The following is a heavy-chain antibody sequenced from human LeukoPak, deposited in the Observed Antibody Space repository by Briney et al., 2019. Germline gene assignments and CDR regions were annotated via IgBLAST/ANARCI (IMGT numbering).Heavy chain of an antibody. J-gene: IGHJ3*02. D-gene: IGHD3-16*02. CDR1: GFTFSSYG. CDR3: ARAGITFGGVITHAFDI. CDR2: ISSSGSTI. V-gene: IGHV3-48*03. Sequence: GGSLRLSCAASGFTFSSYGMNWVRQAPGEGLEWVSYISSSGSTIYYADSVKGRFTISRDNAKNSLYLQMNSLRAEDTAVYYCARAGITFGGVITHAFDIWGQGTMVTVSS.